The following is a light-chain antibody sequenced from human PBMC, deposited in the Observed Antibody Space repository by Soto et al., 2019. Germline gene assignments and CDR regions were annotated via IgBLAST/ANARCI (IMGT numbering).Light chain of an antibody. CDR2: IND. CDR1: SSNIGDNP. Sequence: QSVLTQPPSASGTPGQRVTISCSGSSSNIGDNPVNWYQQVPGAASKLLIYINDQRPSGVPDRFSGSKSGTSASLAISGLQPEDEADYYCAAWDDSLNALFGTGTKVTVL. V-gene: IGLV1-44*01. CDR3: AAWDDSLNAL. J-gene: IGLJ1*01.